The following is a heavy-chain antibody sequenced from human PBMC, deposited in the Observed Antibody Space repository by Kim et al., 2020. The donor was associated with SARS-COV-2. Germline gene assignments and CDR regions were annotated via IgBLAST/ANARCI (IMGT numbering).Heavy chain of an antibody. CDR1: GYTFTSYY. CDR3: ARDRSHNRPVGFELRPYYYGMDV. CDR2: INPSGGST. J-gene: IGHJ6*02. V-gene: IGHV1-46*01. D-gene: IGHD1-26*01. Sequence: ASVKVSCKASGYTFTSYYMHWVRQAPGQGLEWMGIINPSGGSTSYAQKFQGRVTMTRDTSTSTVYMELSSLRSEDTAVYYCARDRSHNRPVGFELRPYYYGMDVWGQGTTVTVSS.